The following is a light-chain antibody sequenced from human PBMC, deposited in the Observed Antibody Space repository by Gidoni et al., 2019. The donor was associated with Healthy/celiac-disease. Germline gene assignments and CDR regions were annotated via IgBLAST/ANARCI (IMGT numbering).Light chain of an antibody. CDR1: QSISSW. CDR3: QQYNSSTWT. CDR2: DAS. Sequence: DIQMTQSPSTLSASVGDRVTSTCRASQSISSWLAWYQQKPGKAPKLLIYDASSLESGVPSRFSGSGSGTEFTLTISSLQPDDFATYYCQQYNSSTWTFGQXTKVEIK. V-gene: IGKV1-5*01. J-gene: IGKJ1*01.